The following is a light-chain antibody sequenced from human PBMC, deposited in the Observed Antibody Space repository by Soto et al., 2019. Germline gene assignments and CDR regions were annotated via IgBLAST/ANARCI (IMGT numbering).Light chain of an antibody. V-gene: IGKV1-5*03. J-gene: IGKJ1*01. Sequence: DIQMAQSPSTLSASVGDTVTVTCRASQSIHRWLAWYQQKPGKAPNLLIYQASSLESGAPSRFSGSASGPEFTLTISTLQPDDRATYYCQQYDTYPWTFGQGTKVEI. CDR2: QAS. CDR3: QQYDTYPWT. CDR1: QSIHRW.